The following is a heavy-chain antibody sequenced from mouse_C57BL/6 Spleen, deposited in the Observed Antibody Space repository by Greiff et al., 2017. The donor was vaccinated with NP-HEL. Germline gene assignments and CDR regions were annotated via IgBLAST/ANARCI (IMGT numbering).Heavy chain of an antibody. J-gene: IGHJ2*01. CDR3: ARVNPNYYGSSYDY. CDR1: GYTFTDYN. D-gene: IGHD1-1*01. V-gene: IGHV1-18*01. CDR2: INPNNGGT. Sequence: VQLKESGPELVKPGASVKIPCKASGYTFTDYNMDWVKQSHGKSLEWIGDINPNNGGTIYNQKFTGKATLTVDKSSSTAYMELRSLTSEDTAVDYCARVNPNYYGSSYDYWGQGTTLTVSS.